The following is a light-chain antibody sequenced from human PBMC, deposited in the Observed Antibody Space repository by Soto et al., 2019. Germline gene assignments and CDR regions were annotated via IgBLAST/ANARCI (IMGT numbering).Light chain of an antibody. J-gene: IGKJ1*01. V-gene: IGKV1-39*01. CDR2: AAS. Sequence: DIQMTQSPSSLSASVGDRVTITCRASQTISTYLNWYQQKPGKAPRLLIYAASNVQSGVPSRFSGSGSGTGFTLTITSLQPEDFATYYCQQSYSTPGTFGQGTKVEIK. CDR3: QQSYSTPGT. CDR1: QTISTY.